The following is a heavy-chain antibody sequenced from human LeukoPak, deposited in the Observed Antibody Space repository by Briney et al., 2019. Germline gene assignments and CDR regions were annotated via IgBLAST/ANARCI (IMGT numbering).Heavy chain of an antibody. CDR1: GGPISSYY. CDR3: ARVPYGGSASLFDY. Sequence: KPSETLSLTCTVSGGPISSYYWSWIRQAPGKGLEWIGYIYSSGGTNYNPSLKSRVTISVDTSKNQFSLKLSSVTAGDTAFYYCARVPYGGSASLFDYWGQGTLVTVSS. CDR2: IYSSGGT. D-gene: IGHD6-6*01. V-gene: IGHV4-59*01. J-gene: IGHJ4*02.